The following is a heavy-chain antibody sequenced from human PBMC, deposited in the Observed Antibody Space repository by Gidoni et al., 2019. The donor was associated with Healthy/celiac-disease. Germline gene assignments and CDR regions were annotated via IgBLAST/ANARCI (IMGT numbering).Heavy chain of an antibody. J-gene: IGHJ4*02. V-gene: IGHV3-74*01. D-gene: IGHD1-26*01. CDR3: ARDPVSAVSGSYGYDY. CDR2: INSDGSST. Sequence: EVQLVESGGGLVQPGGSLRLPCAASGFTFSSHWMHWVRQAPGKGLVWVSRINSDGSSTSYADSVKGRFTISRDNAKNTLYLQMNSLRAEDTAVYYCARDPVSAVSGSYGYDYWGQGTLVTVSS. CDR1: GFTFSSHW.